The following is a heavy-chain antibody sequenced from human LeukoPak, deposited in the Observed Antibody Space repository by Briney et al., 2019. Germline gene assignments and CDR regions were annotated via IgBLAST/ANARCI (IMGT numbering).Heavy chain of an antibody. CDR2: IYTSGST. V-gene: IGHV4-4*07. CDR1: GGSISSYY. Sequence: SETLSLTCTVPGGSISSYYWSWIRQPAGKGLEWIGRIYTSGSTNYNPSLKSRVTMSVDTSKNQFSLKLSSVTAADTAVYYCARETAAGTKLATLDIWGQGTMVTVSS. J-gene: IGHJ3*02. D-gene: IGHD6-13*01. CDR3: ARETAAGTKLATLDI.